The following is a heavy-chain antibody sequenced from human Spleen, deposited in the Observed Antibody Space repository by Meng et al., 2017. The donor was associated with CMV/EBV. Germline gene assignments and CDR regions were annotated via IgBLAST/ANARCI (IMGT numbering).Heavy chain of an antibody. J-gene: IGHJ4*02. Sequence: EVQLVESGGXXXXXGXSLXLSCAASGFTFSSYSMNWVRQAPGKGLEWVSSISSSSSYIYYADSVKGRFTISRDNAKNSLYLQMNSLRAEDTAVYYCARDRGRDGFFDYWGQGTLVTVSS. CDR2: ISSSSSYI. D-gene: IGHD5-24*01. CDR1: GFTFSSYS. V-gene: IGHV3-21*01. CDR3: ARDRGRDGFFDY.